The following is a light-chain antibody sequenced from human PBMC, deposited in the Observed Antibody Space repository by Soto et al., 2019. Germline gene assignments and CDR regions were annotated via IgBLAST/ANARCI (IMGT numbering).Light chain of an antibody. CDR2: AAS. CDR3: QKYNRAPWT. V-gene: IGKV1-27*01. J-gene: IGKJ1*01. Sequence: DIQMTQSPSPLSASVGDRVTITCRASQGISNYLAWYQQKPGKGPKFLIYAASTLQSGVPSRFSGSGSGTDFSLTITSLQPEDVATYYCQKYNRAPWTFGQGTKVEIK. CDR1: QGISNY.